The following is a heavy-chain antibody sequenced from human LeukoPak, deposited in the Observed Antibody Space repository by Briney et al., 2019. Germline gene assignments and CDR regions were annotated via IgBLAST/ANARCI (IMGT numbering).Heavy chain of an antibody. CDR2: ISSSSNYI. V-gene: IGHV3-21*01. Sequence: GGSLRLSCAASGFTFSSYSMNWVRQAPGKGLEWVSYISSSSNYIYYADSVKGRFTISRDNAKNSLYLQMNSLRAEDTAVYYRARGPGYFDYWGQGTLVTVSS. CDR3: ARGPGYFDY. CDR1: GFTFSSYS. J-gene: IGHJ4*02.